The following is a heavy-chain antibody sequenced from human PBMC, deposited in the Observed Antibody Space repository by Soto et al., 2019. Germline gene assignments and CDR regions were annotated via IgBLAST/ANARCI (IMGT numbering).Heavy chain of an antibody. V-gene: IGHV1-69*02. Sequence: QVQLVQSGLGVKRLGPWWKFSSKPLEATSTSNILSWGGRAPGQGLGWMGRIIPFLGIANYAQKFQGRVTITADKSTSTAYMELSSLRSEDTAVYYCARLGGGLSTAWGQGTLVTVSS. CDR3: ARLGGGLSTA. D-gene: IGHD3-16*02. CDR1: EATSTSNI. CDR2: IIPFLGIA. J-gene: IGHJ5*02.